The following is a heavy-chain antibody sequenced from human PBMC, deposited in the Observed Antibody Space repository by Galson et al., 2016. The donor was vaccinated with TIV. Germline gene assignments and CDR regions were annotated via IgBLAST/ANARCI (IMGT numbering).Heavy chain of an antibody. D-gene: IGHD1-26*01. CDR2: IYNSGST. Sequence: TLSLTCNVSGGSISSSAYYWSWIRQHPGKGLEWIGNIYNSGSTDYNPSLQSRLSISVDTSKNQFSMRLSSVTAADTAVYYCARWADSGSYYEYFQHWGQGTLVTVSA. CDR1: GGSISSSAYY. J-gene: IGHJ1*01. CDR3: ARWADSGSYYEYFQH. V-gene: IGHV4-31*03.